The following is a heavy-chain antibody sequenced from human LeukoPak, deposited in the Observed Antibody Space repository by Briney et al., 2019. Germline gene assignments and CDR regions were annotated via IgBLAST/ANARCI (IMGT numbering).Heavy chain of an antibody. CDR2: INPGDSEI. D-gene: IGHD1-7*01. CDR1: GYSFTNYW. Sequence: GESLKISCKGSGYSFTNYWIAWVRQMPGKGLEWMGVINPGDSEIRYSPSFQGQVTISADKSISTAYLQWSSLAASDTVMVYCARHHLGTNRDWGQGTLVTVSS. CDR3: ARHHLGTNRD. J-gene: IGHJ4*02. V-gene: IGHV5-51*01.